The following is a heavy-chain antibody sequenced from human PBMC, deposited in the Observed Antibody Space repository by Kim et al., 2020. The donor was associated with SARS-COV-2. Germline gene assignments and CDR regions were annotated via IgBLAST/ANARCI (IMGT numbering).Heavy chain of an antibody. V-gene: IGHV3-30*04. CDR1: EFIFSSND. J-gene: IGHJ4*02. Sequence: GGSLRLSCAASEFIFSSNDMHWVRQAPGKGLEWVAVISYDGGTNYSAAFERRRSTITSNYSNNLFHLQMNMMIAETTAEYCCGIDGAMTAVSTFDYWGQG. CDR3: GIDGAMTAVSTFDY. CDR2: ISYDGGTN. D-gene: IGHD4-4*01.